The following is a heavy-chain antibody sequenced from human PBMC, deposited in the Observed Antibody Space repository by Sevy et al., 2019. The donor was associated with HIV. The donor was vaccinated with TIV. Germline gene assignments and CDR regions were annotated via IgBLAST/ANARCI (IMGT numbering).Heavy chain of an antibody. CDR1: GFIFSRYG. D-gene: IGHD2-21*02. V-gene: IGHV3-30*02. Sequence: GGSLRLSCKASGFIFSRYGVHWVRQAPGKGLEWVASIFNDGKTKYYGDPVKGRFTISRDDSKNTLYLQMDSMRAEDTAGYYWARESGSDWDLDYWGQGTLVTVSS. CDR3: ARESGSDWDLDY. J-gene: IGHJ4*02. CDR2: IFNDGKTK.